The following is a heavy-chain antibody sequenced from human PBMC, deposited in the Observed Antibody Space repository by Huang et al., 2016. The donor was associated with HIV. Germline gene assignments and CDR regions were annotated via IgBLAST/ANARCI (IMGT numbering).Heavy chain of an antibody. CDR3: ARGRGSSWSLFDT. CDR2: INQSGRT. Sequence: VQLEQWGARLLKPSETLSLTCAVYGESLSDFFWSWIRQPPGKGLEWIGEINQSGRTNYNPSLKSRVTIAVETAKRQFSLKLKSVTAADTSMYYCARGRGSSWSLFDTWGQGSLVTVFS. J-gene: IGHJ4*02. V-gene: IGHV4-34*02. CDR1: GESLSDFF. D-gene: IGHD6-13*01.